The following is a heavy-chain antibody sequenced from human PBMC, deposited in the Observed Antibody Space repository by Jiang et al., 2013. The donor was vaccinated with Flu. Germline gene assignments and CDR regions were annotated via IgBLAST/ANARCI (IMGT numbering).Heavy chain of an antibody. CDR1: GASVNSPSYS. CDR2: LSYNART. CDR3: ARVDAGETVFDY. V-gene: IGHV4-39*01. Sequence: GSGLVKPSETLSLTCTVSGASVNSPSYSWGWIRQPPGEGLQWIGTLSYNARTYYNPSLKSRVTISVDTSKNQFSLKLTSVTAADTAVFYCARVDAGETVFDYWGQGTLVTVSS. D-gene: IGHD3-10*01. J-gene: IGHJ4*02.